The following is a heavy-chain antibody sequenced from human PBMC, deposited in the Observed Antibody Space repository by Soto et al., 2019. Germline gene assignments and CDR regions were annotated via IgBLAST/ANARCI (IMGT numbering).Heavy chain of an antibody. CDR2: IYYSGST. D-gene: IGHD3-3*01. J-gene: IGHJ6*02. CDR3: ARVTIFGVGYYYYGMDV. Sequence: SETLSLTCTVSGGSISSYYWSWIRQPPGKGLEWIGYIYYSGSTNYNPSLKSRVTISVDTSKNQFSLKLSSVTAADTAVYYCARVTIFGVGYYYYGMDVWGQGTTVTVSS. CDR1: GGSISSYY. V-gene: IGHV4-59*01.